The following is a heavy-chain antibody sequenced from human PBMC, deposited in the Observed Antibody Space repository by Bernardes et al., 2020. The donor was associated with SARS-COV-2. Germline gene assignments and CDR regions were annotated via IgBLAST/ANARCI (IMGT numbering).Heavy chain of an antibody. CDR2: INSDGSST. CDR3: ARIGGHDYWGVPLVAAFDI. J-gene: IGHJ3*02. Sequence: GGSLRLSCAASGFTFSNYWMHWVRQAPGKGLVWVSRINSDGSSTSYADSVKGRFAISRDNAKNTLYLQMNSLRAADTAVYYCARIGGHDYWGVPLVAAFDIWGQGTMVTVSS. CDR1: GFTFSNYW. V-gene: IGHV3-74*01. D-gene: IGHD4-17*01.